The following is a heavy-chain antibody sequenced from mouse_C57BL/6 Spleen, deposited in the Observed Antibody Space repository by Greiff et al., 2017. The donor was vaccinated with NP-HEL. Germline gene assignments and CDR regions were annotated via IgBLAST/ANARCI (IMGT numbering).Heavy chain of an antibody. CDR2: IYPRDGST. CDR1: GYTFTSYD. J-gene: IGHJ4*01. CDR3: ARAAQATYYAMDY. Sequence: VKLMESGPELVKPGASVKLSCKASGYTFTSYDINWVKQRPGQGLEWIGWIYPRDGSTKYNEKFKGKATLTVDTPSSTAYMELHSLTSEDSAVYFCARAAQATYYAMDYWGQGTSVTVSS. V-gene: IGHV1-85*01. D-gene: IGHD3-2*02.